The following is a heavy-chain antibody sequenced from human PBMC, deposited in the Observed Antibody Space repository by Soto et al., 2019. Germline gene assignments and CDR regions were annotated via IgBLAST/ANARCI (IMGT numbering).Heavy chain of an antibody. D-gene: IGHD3-3*01. J-gene: IGHJ5*02. Sequence: GASVKVCWEACGYRLARYYRQWVRHAPGQGLEWMGIINPSGGSKSYAQKFQGRVTMTRDTSTSTVYMELINLRSEDTAVYYCARGQTMGRVFIINWYDPWGQGTLVTVSS. CDR1: GYRLARYY. CDR2: INPSGGSK. CDR3: ARGQTMGRVFIINWYDP. V-gene: IGHV1-46*01.